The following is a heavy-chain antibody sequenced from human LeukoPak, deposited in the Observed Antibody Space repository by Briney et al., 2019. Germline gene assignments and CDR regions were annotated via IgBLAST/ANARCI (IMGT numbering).Heavy chain of an antibody. J-gene: IGHJ4*02. D-gene: IGHD3-22*01. CDR3: ARDRSSGWLLLGTDY. CDR2: ISAYNGNT. V-gene: IGHV1-18*01. CDR1: GYTFTSYG. Sequence: ASVKVSCKASGYTFTSYGISWVRQAPGQGLEWMGWISAYNGNTNYAQKPQGRVTMTTDTSTSTAYMELRSLRSDDTAVYYCARDRSSGWLLLGTDYWGEGTLVTVSS.